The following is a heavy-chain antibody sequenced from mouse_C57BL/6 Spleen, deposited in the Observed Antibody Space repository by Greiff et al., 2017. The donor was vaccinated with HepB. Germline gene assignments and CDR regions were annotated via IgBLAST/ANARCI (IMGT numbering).Heavy chain of an antibody. CDR1: GYTFTDYY. D-gene: IGHD3-2*02. CDR3: ARGLRLFDY. CDR2: INPNNGGT. V-gene: IGHV1-26*01. Sequence: EVQLQESGPELVKPGASVKISCKASGYTFTDYYMNWVKQSHGKSLEWIGDINPNNGGTSYNQKFKGKATLTVDKSSSTAYMELRSLTSEDSAVYYCARGLRLFDYWGQGTTLTVSS. J-gene: IGHJ2*01.